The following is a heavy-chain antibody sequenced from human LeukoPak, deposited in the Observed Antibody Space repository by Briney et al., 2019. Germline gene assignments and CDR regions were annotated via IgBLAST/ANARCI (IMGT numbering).Heavy chain of an antibody. Sequence: ASVKVSCKASGGTFSSYAISWVRQAPGQGLEWMGGIIPIFGTANYAQKFQGRVTMTRNTSISTAYMELSSLRSEDTAVYYCARGFFITMVRGVTNYYYYYYMDVWGKGTTVTISS. D-gene: IGHD3-10*01. V-gene: IGHV1-69*05. CDR1: GGTFSSYA. CDR2: IIPIFGTA. J-gene: IGHJ6*03. CDR3: ARGFFITMVRGVTNYYYYYYMDV.